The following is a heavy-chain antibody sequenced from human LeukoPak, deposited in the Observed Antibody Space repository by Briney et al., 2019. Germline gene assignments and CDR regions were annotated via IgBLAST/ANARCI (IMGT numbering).Heavy chain of an antibody. D-gene: IGHD2-15*01. J-gene: IGHJ4*02. CDR2: ISYSGTT. Sequence: SETLSLTCTVSGGSISSGSHYWTWVRQHPGKGLEWIGYISYSGTTYSNPSLKSRPTISEDTSKNQFSLKLSSVTAADTAVYYCARGWNYFDDWGQGTLVTVSS. V-gene: IGHV4-30-4*08. CDR3: ARGWNYFDD. CDR1: GGSISSGSHY.